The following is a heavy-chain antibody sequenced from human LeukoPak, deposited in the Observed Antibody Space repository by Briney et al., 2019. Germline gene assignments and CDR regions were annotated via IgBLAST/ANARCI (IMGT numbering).Heavy chain of an antibody. V-gene: IGHV3-7*02. CDR2: IKQDGSEK. Sequence: PGGSLRLSCAASGFTFSSYWMSWVRQAPGKGLEWVANIKQDGSEKYYVDSVKGRFTISRDNARNTLYLQMNSLRAEDTAVYYCARVLSGSHFDYWGQGTLVTVSS. D-gene: IGHD2-8*02. CDR1: GFTFSSYW. J-gene: IGHJ4*02. CDR3: ARVLSGSHFDY.